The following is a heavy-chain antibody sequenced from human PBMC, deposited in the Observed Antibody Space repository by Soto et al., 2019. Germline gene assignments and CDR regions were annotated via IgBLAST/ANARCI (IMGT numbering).Heavy chain of an antibody. CDR2: INPSGGST. CDR3: ARETHSRITGTRSWFDP. J-gene: IGHJ5*02. Sequence: ASVKVSCKASGYTFTSYYLHWVRQAPGQGLEWMGIINPSGGSTSYAQKFQGRVTMTRDTSTSTVYMELSSLRSEDTAVYYCARETHSRITGTRSWFDPWGQGTLVPVSS. CDR1: GYTFTSYY. V-gene: IGHV1-46*01. D-gene: IGHD1-7*01.